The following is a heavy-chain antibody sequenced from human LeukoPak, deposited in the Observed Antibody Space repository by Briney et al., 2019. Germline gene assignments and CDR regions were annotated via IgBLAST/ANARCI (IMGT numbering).Heavy chain of an antibody. D-gene: IGHD3-3*01. CDR2: IDHRGTA. V-gene: IGHV4-34*01. J-gene: IGHJ4*02. Sequence: SETLSLTRAVYGASYNAYYWSWIRQPPGKGLEWIGDIDHRGTATYNPSLKRRLTISADASKNQFSLKLKSVTDADTAVYYCAVGITILGVAASFDSWGQGNLVIVSS. CDR1: GASYNAYY. CDR3: AVGITILGVAASFDS.